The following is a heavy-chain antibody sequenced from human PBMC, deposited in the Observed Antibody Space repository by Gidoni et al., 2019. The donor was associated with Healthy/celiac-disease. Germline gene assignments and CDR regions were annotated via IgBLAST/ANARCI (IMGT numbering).Heavy chain of an antibody. CDR3: ARGGYYYGSGSLQTGYNWCDP. CDR1: GGSFSGYY. CDR2: INHSGST. J-gene: IGHJ5*02. V-gene: IGHV4-34*01. D-gene: IGHD3-10*01. Sequence: QVQLQQWGAGLLKPSETLSLTCAVYGGSFSGYYWSWIRQPPGKGLEWLGEINHSGSTNYNPALKSRVTISVDTSKNQFSLKLSSVTAADTAVYYCARGGYYYGSGSLQTGYNWCDPWGQGTLVTVSS.